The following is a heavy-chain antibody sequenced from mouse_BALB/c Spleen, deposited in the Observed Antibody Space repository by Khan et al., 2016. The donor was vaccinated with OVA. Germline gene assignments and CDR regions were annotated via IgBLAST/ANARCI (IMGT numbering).Heavy chain of an antibody. Sequence: LEVSGAELVKPGTSVKLSCKASGYTFTSYDINWVRQRPEQGLDWIGWIFPGDGSTKYNEKFKGKATLTTDKSSSTAYMQLSRLTSEDSAVDFCARGGYGGFAYWGQGTLVTVSA. CDR1: GYTFTSYD. V-gene: IGHV1-85*01. CDR3: ARGGYGGFAY. CDR2: IFPGDGST. J-gene: IGHJ3*01. D-gene: IGHD2-14*01.